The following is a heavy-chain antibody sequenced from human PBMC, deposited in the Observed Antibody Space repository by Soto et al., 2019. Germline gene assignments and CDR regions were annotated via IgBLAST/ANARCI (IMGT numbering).Heavy chain of an antibody. D-gene: IGHD3-3*01. J-gene: IGHJ4*02. CDR1: GYTLTELS. CDR2: FDPEDGET. Sequence: ASVKVSCKVSGYTLTELSMHWVRQAHGKGLEWMGGFDPEDGETIYAQKFQSRVTMTEDTSTDTAYMELSSLRSEDTAVYYCATADRITIFGVVIRYHYFDYWGQGTLVTVSS. V-gene: IGHV1-24*01. CDR3: ATADRITIFGVVIRYHYFDY.